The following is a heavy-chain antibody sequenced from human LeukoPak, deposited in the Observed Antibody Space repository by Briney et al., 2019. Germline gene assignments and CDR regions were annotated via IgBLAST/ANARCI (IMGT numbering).Heavy chain of an antibody. J-gene: IGHJ4*02. D-gene: IGHD5-18*01. Sequence: SETLSLTCTVSGGSISSSSYYWGWIRQPPGKGLEWIGSIYYSGSTYYNPSLKSRVTISVDTSKNQFSLKLSSVTAADTAVYYCARSRYSYGLFFDYWGQGTLVTVSS. CDR3: ARSRYSYGLFFDY. V-gene: IGHV4-39*01. CDR2: IYYSGST. CDR1: GGSISSSSYY.